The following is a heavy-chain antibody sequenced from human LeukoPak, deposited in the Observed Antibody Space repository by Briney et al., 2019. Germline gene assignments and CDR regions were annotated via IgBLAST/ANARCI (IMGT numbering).Heavy chain of an antibody. CDR1: GYTFTGYY. D-gene: IGHD2-21*01. Sequence: ASVKVSCKASGYTFTGYYMHWVRQAPGQGLEWMGWNNPNSGGTNYAQKFQGRVTMTRDTSISTAYMELSRLRSDDTAVYYCARAPPPHIKWDYWGQGTLVTVSS. J-gene: IGHJ4*02. V-gene: IGHV1-2*02. CDR2: NNPNSGGT. CDR3: ARAPPPHIKWDY.